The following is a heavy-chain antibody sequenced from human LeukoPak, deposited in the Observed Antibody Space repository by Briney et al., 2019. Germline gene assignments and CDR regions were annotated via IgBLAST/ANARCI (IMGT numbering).Heavy chain of an antibody. CDR2: ISAYNGNT. D-gene: IGHD4-17*01. Sequence: ASVKVSCKASGYTSTDYYIHWVRQAPGQGLEWMGWISAYNGNTNYAQKLQGRVTMTTDTSTSTAYMELRSLRSDDTAVYYCARDGMTTVTYFDYWGQGTLVTVSS. V-gene: IGHV1-18*04. CDR3: ARDGMTTVTYFDY. J-gene: IGHJ4*02. CDR1: GYTSTDYY.